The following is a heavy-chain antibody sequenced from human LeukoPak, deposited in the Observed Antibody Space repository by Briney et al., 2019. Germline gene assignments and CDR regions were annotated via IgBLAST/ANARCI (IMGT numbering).Heavy chain of an antibody. V-gene: IGHV3-7*04. CDR1: GFTFSSYW. CDR2: IKQDGSGK. Sequence: GGSLRLSCAASGFTFSSYWMTWVRQAPGKGLEWVANIKQDGSGKYYVDSVKGRFTISRDNAKNSLYLQMNSLRAEDTAIYYCARTSTRDGYRHFDYWGQGTLVTVSS. D-gene: IGHD5-24*01. J-gene: IGHJ4*02. CDR3: ARTSTRDGYRHFDY.